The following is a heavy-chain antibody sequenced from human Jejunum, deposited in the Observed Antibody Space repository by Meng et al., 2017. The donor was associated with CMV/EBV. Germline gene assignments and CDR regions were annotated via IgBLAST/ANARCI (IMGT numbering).Heavy chain of an antibody. V-gene: IGHV1-2*02. CDR1: GYNFIVYY. CDR2: VNPHSGNP. J-gene: IGHJ4*02. CDR3: VRGGYEPNFDY. D-gene: IGHD5-12*01. Sequence: SCNVSGYNFIVYYIHWVRQAPGRGFEWMGWVNPHSGNPNYSQKFKGRVTMTSDKPTATVVLEMRSLTSDDTAMYFCVRGGYEPNFDYWGQGTLVTVSS.